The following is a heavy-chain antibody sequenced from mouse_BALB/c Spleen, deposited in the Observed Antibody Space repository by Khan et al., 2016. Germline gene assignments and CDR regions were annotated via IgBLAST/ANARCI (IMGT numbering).Heavy chain of an antibody. CDR1: GFNIKDTY. J-gene: IGHJ3*01. CDR2: IDPANGNT. D-gene: IGHD2-4*01. CDR3: ARSTYDYDVGFTY. Sequence: VQLQQSGAELVKPGASVKLSCTASGFNIKDTYMHWVKQRPEQGLEWIGRIDPANGNTNYDPKFQGKATITADTSSNTAYLQLSSLTSEDTAVSYCARSTYDYDVGFTYWGQGTLVTVSA. V-gene: IGHV14-3*02.